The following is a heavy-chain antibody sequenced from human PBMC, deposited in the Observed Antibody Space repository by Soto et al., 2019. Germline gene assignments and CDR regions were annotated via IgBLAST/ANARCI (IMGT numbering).Heavy chain of an antibody. CDR1: GGRINSSSYN. CDR2: IYYSGST. D-gene: IGHD6-19*01. V-gene: IGHV4-39*01. J-gene: IGHJ5*02. Sequence: EPLSLTASAPGGRINSSSYNWGWFRQPPGKGLEWIGSIYYSGSTYYNPSLRSRVTISVDTSKNQFSLKLSSVTAADTAVFYCARHYSSGSRNWFDPWGQGTLVTVSS. CDR3: ARHYSSGSRNWFDP.